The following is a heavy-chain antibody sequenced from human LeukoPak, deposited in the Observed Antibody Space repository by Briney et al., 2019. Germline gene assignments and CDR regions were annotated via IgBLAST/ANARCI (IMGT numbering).Heavy chain of an antibody. V-gene: IGHV3-30-3*01. CDR3: ARDEGFY. CDR2: ISYDGSNK. CDR1: GFTFSSYA. Sequence: PGGSLRLSCAASGFTFSSYAMHWVRQAPGKGLEWVAVISYDGSNKYYADSVKGRFTISRDNSKNTLYLQMSSLRAEDTAVYYCARDEGFYWGQGTLVTVSS. J-gene: IGHJ4*02.